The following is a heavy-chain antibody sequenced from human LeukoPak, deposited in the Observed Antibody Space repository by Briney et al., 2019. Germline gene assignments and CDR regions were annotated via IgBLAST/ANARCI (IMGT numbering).Heavy chain of an antibody. CDR3: ASPPRGDCSGGSCYDY. D-gene: IGHD2-15*01. J-gene: IGHJ4*02. CDR2: ISSSGSTI. Sequence: PGGSLRLSCTASGFTFGDHAMSWVRQAPGKGLEWVSYISSSGSTIYYADSVKGRFTISRDNAKNSLYLQMNSLRAEDTAVYYCASPPRGDCSGGSCYDYWGQGTLVTVSS. V-gene: IGHV3-48*03. CDR1: GFTFGDHA.